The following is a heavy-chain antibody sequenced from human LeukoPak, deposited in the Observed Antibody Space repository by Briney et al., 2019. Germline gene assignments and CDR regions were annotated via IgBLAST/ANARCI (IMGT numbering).Heavy chain of an antibody. J-gene: IGHJ5*02. D-gene: IGHD3-9*01. CDR3: ARVPGAYYDALMGFGSGWFDP. CDR1: GYSISSGYS. Sequence: ETLSLTCTVSGYSISSGYSWGWVRQSPGKILEWIGITHHSGAIFYNQSLRSRVIISLDTSKNQFSLRVRSVTAADTAVYYCARVPGAYYDALMGFGSGWFDPWGQGILVTVSS. CDR2: THHSGAI. V-gene: IGHV4-38-2*02.